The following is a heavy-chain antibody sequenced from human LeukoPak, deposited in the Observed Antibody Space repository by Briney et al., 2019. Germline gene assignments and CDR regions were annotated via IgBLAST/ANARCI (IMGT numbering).Heavy chain of an antibody. CDR3: ARQKVLYNWNDVRDAFDI. D-gene: IGHD1-20*01. J-gene: IGHJ3*02. CDR1: GGSFSGYY. V-gene: IGHV4-34*01. Sequence: SETLSLTCAVYGGSFSGYYWNWIRQPPGKGLEWIGEINHSGSTNYNPSLKSRVTISIDTSKNQFSLKLNSVTAADTAVYYCARQKVLYNWNDVRDAFDIWGQGTMVTVSS. CDR2: INHSGST.